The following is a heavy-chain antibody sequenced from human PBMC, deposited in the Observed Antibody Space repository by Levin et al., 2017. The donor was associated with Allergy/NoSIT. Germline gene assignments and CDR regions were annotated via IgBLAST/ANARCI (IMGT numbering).Heavy chain of an antibody. CDR3: ARMSGYNGLPYYYYYMDV. J-gene: IGHJ6*03. CDR2: INPSGGST. Sequence: ASVKVSCKASGYTFTNYYMHWVRQAPGQGLEWVGIINPSGGSTSYTQKFQGRVTMTRDTSTSTVYMELSSLRSEDTAVYYCARMSGYNGLPYYYYYMDVWGKGTTVTVSS. V-gene: IGHV1-46*01. CDR1: GYTFTNYY. D-gene: IGHD3-3*01.